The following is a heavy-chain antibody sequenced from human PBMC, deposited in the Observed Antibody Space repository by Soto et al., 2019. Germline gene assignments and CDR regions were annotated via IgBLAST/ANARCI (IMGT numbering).Heavy chain of an antibody. D-gene: IGHD2-2*01. J-gene: IGHJ1*01. V-gene: IGHV4-34*01. CDR1: GGSFSGYY. CDR2: INHSGST. CDR3: ARGRVVVVPAAMMGYFQH. Sequence: QVQLQQWGAGLLKPSETLSLTCAVYGGSFSGYYWSWIRQPPGKGLEWIGEINHSGSTNYNPSLKSRVTMSVDTSKNQFSLKLSSVTAADTAVYYCARGRVVVVPAAMMGYFQHWGQGTLVTVSS.